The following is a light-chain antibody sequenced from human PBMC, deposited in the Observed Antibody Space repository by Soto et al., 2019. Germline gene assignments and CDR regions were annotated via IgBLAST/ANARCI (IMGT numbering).Light chain of an antibody. CDR1: Y. V-gene: IGLV2-14*01. CDR3: SSYTTSTTRV. J-gene: IGLJ3*02. CDR2: DVT. Sequence: QSALTQTVSVSGSPGQSITISCTDYVSWYQQHPGKAPKLIIYDVTNRPSGVSNRFSGSKSGNTASLTISGLQAEDEADYYCSSYTTSTTRVFGGGTKLTVL.